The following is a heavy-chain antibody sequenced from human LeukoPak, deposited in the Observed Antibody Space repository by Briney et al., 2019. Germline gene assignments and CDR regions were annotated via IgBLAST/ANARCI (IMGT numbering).Heavy chain of an antibody. J-gene: IGHJ6*02. CDR3: ASSSWNVDYYYGMDV. V-gene: IGHV3-23*01. D-gene: IGHD1-1*01. Sequence: GGSLRLSCAASGFTFSSYAMSWVRRAPGKGLEWVSAISGSGGSTYYADSVKGRFTISRDNSKNTLYLQMNSLRAEDTAVYYCASSSWNVDYYYGMDVWGQGTTVTVSS. CDR2: ISGSGGST. CDR1: GFTFSSYA.